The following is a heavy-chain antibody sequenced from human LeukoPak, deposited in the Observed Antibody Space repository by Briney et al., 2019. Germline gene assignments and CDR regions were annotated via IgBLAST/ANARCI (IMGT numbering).Heavy chain of an antibody. CDR2: IYYSGST. CDR3: ARDSGSSGKFDY. CDR1: GDSISVYY. V-gene: IGHV4-59*01. D-gene: IGHD3-22*01. Sequence: SETLSLTCTVSGDSISVYYWSWIRQPPGKGLEGIGYIYYSGSTNYNPSLKSRVTISVDTSKNQFSLKVSSVTSADTAVYYCARDSGSSGKFDYWGQGTLVTVSS. J-gene: IGHJ4*02.